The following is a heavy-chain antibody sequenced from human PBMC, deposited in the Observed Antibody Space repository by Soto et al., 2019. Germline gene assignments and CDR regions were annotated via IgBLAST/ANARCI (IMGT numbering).Heavy chain of an antibody. Sequence: EVQLVESGGGLVQPGGSLRLSCAASGFTFSSYSMNWVRQAPGKGLEWVSYISSSSSTIYYADSVKGRFTISGDNAKNSLYLQMNSLRDEDTAVYYCAGQYDSSGYYYGVDAFDIWGQGTMVTVSS. CDR1: GFTFSSYS. D-gene: IGHD3-22*01. CDR2: ISSSSSTI. J-gene: IGHJ3*02. V-gene: IGHV3-48*02. CDR3: AGQYDSSGYYYGVDAFDI.